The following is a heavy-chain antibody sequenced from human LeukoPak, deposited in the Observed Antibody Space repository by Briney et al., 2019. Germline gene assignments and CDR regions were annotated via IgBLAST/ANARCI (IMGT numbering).Heavy chain of an antibody. CDR1: GFTVSSNY. CDR2: IYSGGST. Sequence: GGSVRLSCAASGFTVSSNYMSWVRQAPGKGLEWVSVIYSGGSTYYADSVKGRFTISRDNSKNTLYLQMNSLRAEDTAVYYCAREPPRGTIFGMASDAFDIWGQGTMVTVSS. D-gene: IGHD3-3*01. CDR3: AREPPRGTIFGMASDAFDI. V-gene: IGHV3-53*01. J-gene: IGHJ3*02.